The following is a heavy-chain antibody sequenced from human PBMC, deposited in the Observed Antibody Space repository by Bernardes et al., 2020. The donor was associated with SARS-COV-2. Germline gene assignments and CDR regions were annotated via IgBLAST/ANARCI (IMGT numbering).Heavy chain of an antibody. V-gene: IGHV1-46*03. CDR2: INPSGGST. CDR1: GYTFTSYY. Sequence: ASVKVSCKASGYTFTSYYMHWVRQAPGQGLEWMGIINPSGGSTSYAQKFQGRVTMTRDTSTSTVYMELSSLRSEDTAVYYCARGWGVTMVPGGWFDPWGQGTLVTVSS. CDR3: ARGWGVTMVPGGWFDP. D-gene: IGHD3-10*01. J-gene: IGHJ5*02.